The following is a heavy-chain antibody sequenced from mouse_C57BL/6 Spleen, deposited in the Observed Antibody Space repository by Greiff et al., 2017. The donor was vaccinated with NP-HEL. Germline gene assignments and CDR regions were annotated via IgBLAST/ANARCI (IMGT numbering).Heavy chain of an antibody. Sequence: VQLHQSGPGLVQPSQCLSITCTVSGFSFTSYGVHWVRQSPGKGLAWLGVIWSGGSTAYNAAFISRLSISKDNSKSQVFFKMNSLQADDTAIYYCDRYYGSFDYWGQGTTLTVSS. V-gene: IGHV2-2*01. CDR1: GFSFTSYG. J-gene: IGHJ2*01. CDR2: IWSGGST. CDR3: DRYYGSFDY. D-gene: IGHD1-1*01.